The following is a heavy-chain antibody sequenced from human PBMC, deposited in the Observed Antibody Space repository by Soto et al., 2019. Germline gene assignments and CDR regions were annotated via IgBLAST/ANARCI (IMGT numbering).Heavy chain of an antibody. CDR1: GGSISSYY. Sequence: SETLSLTCTVSGGSISSYYGIWIRQSPDNGLEYIGYISYTFSINYNPSLKSRFTISLYTSKNHFSLKLISFSAADTAVYYCARRHGTGAPRGVFDYWGQGTLVTVST. CDR2: ISYTFSI. V-gene: IGHV4-59*08. CDR3: ARRHGTGAPRGVFDY. D-gene: IGHD3-10*01. J-gene: IGHJ4*02.